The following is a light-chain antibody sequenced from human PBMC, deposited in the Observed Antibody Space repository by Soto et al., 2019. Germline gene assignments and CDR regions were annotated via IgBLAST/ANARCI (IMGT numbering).Light chain of an antibody. Sequence: EIIMTQSPATLSVSPGESATLSCRASQSVSSNLAWYQQRPGQPPRLLIYGASARATGVPARFSGSGSGTEFTLTISSLQSEDFAVYFCQQYNNWPPWTFGQGTKVEMK. J-gene: IGKJ1*01. CDR1: QSVSSN. CDR2: GAS. CDR3: QQYNNWPPWT. V-gene: IGKV3-15*01.